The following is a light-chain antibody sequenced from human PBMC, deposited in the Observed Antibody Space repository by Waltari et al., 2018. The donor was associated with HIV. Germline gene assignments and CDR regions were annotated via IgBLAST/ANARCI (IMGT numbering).Light chain of an antibody. J-gene: IGLJ3*02. CDR1: TSSLRGTNF. Sequence: SALTQPRSVSGSPGQSVSISCTGATSSLRGTNFVSWYQQHAGPTPRVVILDVDKRPSDVPGPFSSSNSRDTASLTISGLQPDYESLYFCSAFVSSSSWVFGGWT. V-gene: IGLV2-11*01. CDR2: DVD. CDR3: SAFVSSSSWV.